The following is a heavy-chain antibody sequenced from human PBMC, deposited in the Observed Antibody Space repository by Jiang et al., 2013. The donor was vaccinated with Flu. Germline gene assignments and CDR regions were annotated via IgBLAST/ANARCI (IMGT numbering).Heavy chain of an antibody. V-gene: IGHV2-26*01. D-gene: IGHD3-10*01. CDR3: ALMPPMVRRTLSFDY. CDR1: GFSLSNARMG. Sequence: KPTQTLTLTCTVSGFSLSNARMGVSWIRQPPGKALEWLAHIFSNDEKSYSTSLKSRLTISKDTSKSQVVLTMTNMDPVDTATYYCALMPPMVRRTLSFDYWGQGTLVTVSS. J-gene: IGHJ4*02. CDR2: IFSNDEK.